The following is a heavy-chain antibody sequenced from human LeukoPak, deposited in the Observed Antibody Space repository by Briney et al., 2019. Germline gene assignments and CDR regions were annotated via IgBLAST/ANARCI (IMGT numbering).Heavy chain of an antibody. D-gene: IGHD1-26*01. CDR3: ATDLVGATTEGY. V-gene: IGHV1-8*01. J-gene: IGHJ4*02. CDR1: GYTFSSYE. Sequence: AASVKVSCKASGYTFSSYEINWVRQATGQGLEWMGWMDPNSGNTGYAPKFQGRVTMTRNTSINTAYMELSSLRSEDTAVYYCATDLVGATTEGYWGQGTLVTVSS. CDR2: MDPNSGNT.